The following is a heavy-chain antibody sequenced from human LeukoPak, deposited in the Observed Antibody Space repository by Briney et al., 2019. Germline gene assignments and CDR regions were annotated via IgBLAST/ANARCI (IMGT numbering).Heavy chain of an antibody. J-gene: IGHJ4*02. CDR2: IYYSGST. V-gene: IGHV4-31*03. CDR1: GGSISSGGYF. Sequence: SQTLSLTCTVSGGSISSGGYFWSWIRQHPGKGLEWIGYIYYSGSTYYNPSLKSRVTISVDTSKNQFSLKLSSVTAADTAVYYCARHIPGGGTAMDDSDYWGQGTLVTVSS. CDR3: ARHIPGGGTAMDDSDY. D-gene: IGHD5-18*01.